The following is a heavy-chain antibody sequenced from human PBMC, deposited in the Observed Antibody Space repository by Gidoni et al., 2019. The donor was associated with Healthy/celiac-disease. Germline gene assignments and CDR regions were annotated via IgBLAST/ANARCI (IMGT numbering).Heavy chain of an antibody. CDR3: AREHSTSCHAPFWSGYCTKGGVDP. CDR1: AGTFSSYT. D-gene: IGHD3-3*01. J-gene: IGHJ5*02. V-gene: IGHV1-69*08. CDR2: ISPILGIA. Sequence: QVQLVQSGAEVKKPGSSVKVSCKASAGTFSSYTISWVRQAPGQGPEWMGRISPILGIANYAQKFQSRVTITADKSTSTAYMELSSLRSEDTAVYYCAREHSTSCHAPFWSGYCTKGGVDPWGQGTLVTVSS.